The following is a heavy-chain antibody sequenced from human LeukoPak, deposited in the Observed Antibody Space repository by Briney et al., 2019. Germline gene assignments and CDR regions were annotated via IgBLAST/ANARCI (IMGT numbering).Heavy chain of an antibody. CDR2: ISGSGGST. CDR3: AKFQIAARPVSPLDY. CDR1: GFTFSSYA. J-gene: IGHJ4*02. V-gene: IGHV3-23*01. D-gene: IGHD6-6*01. Sequence: PGGSLRLSCAASGFTFSSYAMSWVRQAPGKGLEWVSAISGSGGSTYYADSVKGRFTISRDSSKNTLYLQMNSLRAEDTAVYYCAKFQIAARPVSPLDYWGQGTLVTVSS.